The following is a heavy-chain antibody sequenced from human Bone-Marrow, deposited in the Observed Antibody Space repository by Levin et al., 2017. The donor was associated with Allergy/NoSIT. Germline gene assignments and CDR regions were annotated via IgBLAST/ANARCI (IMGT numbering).Heavy chain of an antibody. V-gene: IGHV1-69*01. J-gene: IGHJ4*02. Sequence: GGSLRLSCKASGVTLSNYAISWVRQAPGHGLEWMGGIIPIFRTTNYAQSFQGRVTITADESTSTAYMELSSLGSGDTAVYFCAVTPRCCRGGSCFQGEVDYWGQGSLVSVSS. CDR1: GVTLSNYA. CDR3: AVTPRCCRGGSCFQGEVDY. CDR2: IIPIFRTT. D-gene: IGHD2-15*01.